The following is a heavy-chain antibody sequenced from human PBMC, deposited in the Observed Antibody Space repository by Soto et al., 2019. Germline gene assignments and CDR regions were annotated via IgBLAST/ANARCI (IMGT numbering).Heavy chain of an antibody. J-gene: IGHJ3*02. CDR3: ARDGRLGSARRLGDAFDI. CDR2: ITTYNGDT. CDR1: GYTFTSSG. V-gene: IGHV1-18*04. Sequence: QVQLLQSGPEVKTPGASVKVSCEASGYTFTSSGISWVRQAPGQGLEWMGWITTYNGDTNYAQNLQGRVTITTDTSTSTVFMELRSLRSDDTAVYYCARDGRLGSARRLGDAFDIWGQGTMVTVSS. D-gene: IGHD6-6*01.